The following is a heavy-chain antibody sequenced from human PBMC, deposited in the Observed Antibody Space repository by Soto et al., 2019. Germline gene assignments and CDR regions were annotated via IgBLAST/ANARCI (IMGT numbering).Heavy chain of an antibody. CDR1: GFTFTDYW. CDR2: LDSDGSNT. Sequence: GGSLRLSCAASGFTFTDYWMHWVRQAPGKGLEWVSRLDSDGSNTDYADSVKGRFTISRDNAKNTVYLQMNSLRAEDTAVYYCARRGVDRGMVTVSYHGMDVWGQGTTVTVSS. CDR3: ARRGVDRGMVTVSYHGMDV. J-gene: IGHJ6*02. V-gene: IGHV3-74*01. D-gene: IGHD5-18*01.